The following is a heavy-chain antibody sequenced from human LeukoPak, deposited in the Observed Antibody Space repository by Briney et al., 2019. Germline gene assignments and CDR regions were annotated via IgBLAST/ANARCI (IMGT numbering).Heavy chain of an antibody. CDR1: GYTFISYG. Sequence: ASVKVSCKASGYTFISYGISWVRQAPGQGLEWMGWISAYNGNTNYAQKFQGRVTMTTDTSTSTAYMELRSLEFDDTAVYYCVRGRKLYSSGWYVEDDYWGQGTLVTVSS. V-gene: IGHV1-18*01. J-gene: IGHJ4*02. D-gene: IGHD6-19*01. CDR2: ISAYNGNT. CDR3: VRGRKLYSSGWYVEDDY.